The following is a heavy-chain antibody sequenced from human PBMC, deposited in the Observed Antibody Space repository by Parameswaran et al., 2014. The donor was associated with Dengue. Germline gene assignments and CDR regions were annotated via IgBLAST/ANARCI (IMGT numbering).Heavy chain of an antibody. J-gene: IGHJ4*02. V-gene: IGHV4-34*12. CDR3: ARLRRSVLTTYRGYFDY. CDR2: IIHSGST. Sequence: RWIRQPPGKGLEWIGEIIHSGSTNYNPSLKSRVTILVDTSKNQFSLKLNSVTAADTAVYFCARLRRSVLTTYRGYFDYWGQGTLVTVSS. D-gene: IGHD3-9*01.